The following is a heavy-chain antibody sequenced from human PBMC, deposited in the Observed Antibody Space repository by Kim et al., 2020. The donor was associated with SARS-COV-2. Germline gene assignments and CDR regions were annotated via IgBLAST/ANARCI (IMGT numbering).Heavy chain of an antibody. CDR3: ARGLGD. V-gene: IGHV3-72*01. J-gene: IGHJ4*02. CDR2: TRNKANSYTT. D-gene: IGHD3-16*01. Sequence: GGSLRLSWAASGFTFSDHYMDWVRQAPGRGLEWVARTRNKANSYTTEYAASVKGRFTISRDDSKNSLYLQMSSLKTDDTAVYYCARGLGDWGQGTQVTVS. CDR1: GFTFSDHY.